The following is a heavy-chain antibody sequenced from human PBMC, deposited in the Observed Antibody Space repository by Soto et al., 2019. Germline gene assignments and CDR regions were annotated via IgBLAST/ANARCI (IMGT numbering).Heavy chain of an antibody. CDR2: IWYDGSNK. J-gene: IGHJ4*02. CDR1: GFTFSSYG. D-gene: IGHD1-26*01. V-gene: IGHV3-33*01. CDR3: ARDPKGELPKFDY. Sequence: GGSLRLSCAASGFTFSSYGMHRVRQAPGQGLEWVAVIWYDGSNKYYADSVKGRFTISRDNSKNTLYLQMNSLRAEDTAVYYCARDPKGELPKFDYWDQGTLVTVSS.